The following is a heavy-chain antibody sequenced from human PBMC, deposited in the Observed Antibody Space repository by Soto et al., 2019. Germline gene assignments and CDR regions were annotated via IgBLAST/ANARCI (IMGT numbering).Heavy chain of an antibody. CDR1: GGSFSGYY. CDR3: AREGLYYYGSGSHLNYYYYMDV. D-gene: IGHD3-10*01. CDR2: INHSGST. V-gene: IGHV4-34*01. Sequence: QVQLQQWGAGLLKPSETLSLTCAVYGGSFSGYYWSWIRQPPGKGLEWIGEINHSGSTNYNPSLKSRVTISVDTSKNQFSLKLSSVTAADTAVYYCAREGLYYYGSGSHLNYYYYMDVWGKGTTVTVSS. J-gene: IGHJ6*03.